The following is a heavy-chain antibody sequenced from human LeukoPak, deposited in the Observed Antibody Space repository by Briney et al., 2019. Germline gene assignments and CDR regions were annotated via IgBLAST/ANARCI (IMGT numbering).Heavy chain of an antibody. D-gene: IGHD3-16*02. CDR1: GGTFSSYA. V-gene: IGHV1-69*05. Sequence: ASVNVSCKASGGTFSSYAISWVRQAPGQGLEWMGGIIPIFGTANYAQKFQGRVTITTDESTSTAYMELSSLRSEDTAVYYCARAAVITFGGVIGPFDYWGQGTLVTVSS. CDR3: ARAAVITFGGVIGPFDY. CDR2: IIPIFGTA. J-gene: IGHJ4*02.